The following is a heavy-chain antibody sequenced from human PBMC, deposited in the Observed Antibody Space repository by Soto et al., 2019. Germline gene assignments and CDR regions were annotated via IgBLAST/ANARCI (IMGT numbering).Heavy chain of an antibody. D-gene: IGHD2-15*01. CDR2: INPNSGGT. Sequence: ASVKVSCKASGYTFTGYYVHWVRQAPGQGLEWMGWINPNSGGTNYAQKFQGRVTMTRDTSISTAYMELSRLRSDDTAVYYCARETQVVVVAATPADYGMDVWGQGTTVTVS. CDR3: ARETQVVVVAATPADYGMDV. V-gene: IGHV1-2*02. J-gene: IGHJ6*02. CDR1: GYTFTGYY.